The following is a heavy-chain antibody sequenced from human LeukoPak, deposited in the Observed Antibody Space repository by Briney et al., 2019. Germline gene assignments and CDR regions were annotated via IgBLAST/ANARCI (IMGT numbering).Heavy chain of an antibody. J-gene: IGHJ3*02. CDR1: GFTFSRSW. CDR3: ARGMTAAAAPGDAFDI. D-gene: IGHD6-13*01. V-gene: IGHV3-7*01. Sequence: PGGSLRLSCAASGFTFSRSWMSWVRQTPGKGLEWVAKIKQDGSEKTYVDSVKGRFTISRDNAKNSLYLQMNSLRAEDTAVYYCARGMTAAAAPGDAFDIWGQGTMVTVSS. CDR2: IKQDGSEK.